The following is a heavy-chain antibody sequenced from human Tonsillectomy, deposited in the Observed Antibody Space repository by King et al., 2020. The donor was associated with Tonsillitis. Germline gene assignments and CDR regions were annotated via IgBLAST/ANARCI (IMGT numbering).Heavy chain of an antibody. CDR3: ASSSLPYYYHYMDV. V-gene: IGHV4-31*03. J-gene: IGHJ6*03. D-gene: IGHD5/OR15-5a*01. Sequence: QLQESGPGLVKPSQTLSLNCTVSGGSISSAGYYWSWIRQHPGKGLEWIGYISYSGNTFYNPSLRSRLSISVDTSKNQFSLKVSSVNAPDTAVYYCASSSLPYYYHYMDVCGKGTTVTVSS. CDR2: ISYSGNT. CDR1: GGSISSAGYY.